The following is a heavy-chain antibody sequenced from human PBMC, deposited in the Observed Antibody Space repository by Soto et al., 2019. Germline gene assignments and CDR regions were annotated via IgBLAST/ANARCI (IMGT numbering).Heavy chain of an antibody. CDR3: ARESGLVVVPAAAPTSPSFGLDV. V-gene: IGHV4-4*07. CDR1: GDSISNYF. D-gene: IGHD2-2*01. CDR2: MYITGST. J-gene: IGHJ6*02. Sequence: SETLSLTCTVSGDSISNYFWSWIRKPAGKGLEYIGRMYITGSTDYNPSLKRRVTMSFDTARNQFSLKMTTVTAADTAVYYCARESGLVVVPAAAPTSPSFGLDVWGQGTSVTVSS.